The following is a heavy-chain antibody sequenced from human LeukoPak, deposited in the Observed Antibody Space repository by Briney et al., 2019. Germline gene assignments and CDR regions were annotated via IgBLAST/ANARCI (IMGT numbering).Heavy chain of an antibody. V-gene: IGHV4-39*02. D-gene: IGHD2-21*01. J-gene: IGHJ4*02. CDR1: GGSISSSSYH. CDR3: AREYSRSVVAGSRPDL. Sequence: SETLSLTCSVSGGSISSSSYHWGWIRQSPAKGLEWIGSMYYRGTTYENSSLKSRLTLPIDTSNNQFSLKLTSVTAADTAVYFCAREYSRSVVAGSRPDLWGQGLLVTVSS. CDR2: MYYRGTT.